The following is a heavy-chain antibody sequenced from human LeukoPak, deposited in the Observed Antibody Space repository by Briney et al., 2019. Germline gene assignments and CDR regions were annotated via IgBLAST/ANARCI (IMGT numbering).Heavy chain of an antibody. CDR3: ARGGTYSSGLPGS. D-gene: IGHD5-18*01. CDR1: GYTFSGYW. J-gene: IGHJ5*02. CDR2: INSDGSST. V-gene: IGHV3-74*01. Sequence: GGSLRLSCAASGYTFSGYWMHWVRQAPGKGLVWVSRINSDGSSTNYADSVKGRFTISRDNAKNTLYLQMNTLRAEDTAVYYCARGGTYSSGLPGSWGQGTLVTVSS.